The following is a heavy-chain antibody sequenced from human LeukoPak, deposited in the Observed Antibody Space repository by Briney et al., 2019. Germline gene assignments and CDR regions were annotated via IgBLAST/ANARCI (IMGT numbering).Heavy chain of an antibody. D-gene: IGHD4-23*01. CDR2: IKEDGSEI. J-gene: IGHJ4*02. CDR3: ARDRGYSTFDY. CDR1: AFTFSNYW. Sequence: PGGSLRLSCAASAFTFSNYWMSCVRQAPGKGLEWAANIKEDGSEINYVDSVKGRFTISRDNAKNSLYLQMNSLRVDDTAVYYCARDRGYSTFDYWGQGTLVTVSS. V-gene: IGHV3-7*01.